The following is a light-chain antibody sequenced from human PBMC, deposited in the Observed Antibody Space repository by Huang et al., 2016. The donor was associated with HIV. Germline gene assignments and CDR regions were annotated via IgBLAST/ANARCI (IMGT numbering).Light chain of an antibody. CDR2: AAS. Sequence: DVQMTQSPSSLSASVGDRVIITCRASQSISSHLNWYQQKLGKAPELLIYAASNLQNGVPSRFSGGGSETDFTLIISGLQPDDIATYYCQQSYTTPRTFGQGTKVEIK. V-gene: IGKV1-39*01. CDR3: QQSYTTPRT. CDR1: QSISSH. J-gene: IGKJ1*01.